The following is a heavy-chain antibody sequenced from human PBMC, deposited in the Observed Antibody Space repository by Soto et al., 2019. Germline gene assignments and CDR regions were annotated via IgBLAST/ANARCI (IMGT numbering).Heavy chain of an antibody. Sequence: PSETLSLTCTVSGGSIGTYYWSWIRQPPGKGLEWIGYIYYSGNTNYNPSLKSRVTISLDTPKNQFSLKLSSVTAADTAVYYCARRYGGNLDYWGQGTLVTVSS. CDR2: IYYSGNT. V-gene: IGHV4-59*08. D-gene: IGHD1-26*01. CDR3: ARRYGGNLDY. J-gene: IGHJ4*02. CDR1: GGSIGTYY.